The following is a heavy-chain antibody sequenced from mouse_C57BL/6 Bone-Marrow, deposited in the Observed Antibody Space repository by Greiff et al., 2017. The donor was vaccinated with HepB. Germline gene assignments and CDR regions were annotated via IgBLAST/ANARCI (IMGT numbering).Heavy chain of an antibody. V-gene: IGHV1-69*01. J-gene: IGHJ2*01. Sequence: QVQLQQPGAELVMPGASVKLSCKASGYTFTSYWMHWVKQRPGQGLEWIGEIDPSDSYTNYNQKFKGKSTLTVDKSSSTAYMQLSSPTSEDSAVYYCARSCDYGGSTNYFDYWGQGTTLTVSS. CDR2: IDPSDSYT. D-gene: IGHD2-4*01. CDR1: GYTFTSYW. CDR3: ARSCDYGGSTNYFDY.